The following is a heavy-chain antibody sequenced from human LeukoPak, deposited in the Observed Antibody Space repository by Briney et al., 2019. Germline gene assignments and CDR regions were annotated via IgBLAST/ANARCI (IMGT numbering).Heavy chain of an antibody. CDR1: GGSISSYY. D-gene: IGHD5-18*01. CDR2: IYYSGST. J-gene: IGHJ6*02. Sequence: SETLSLTCTVSGGSISSYYWSWIRQPPGKGLEWIGYIYYSGSTNYNPSLKSRVTISVDTSKNQFSLKLSSVTAADTAVYYCARMQRGYSYGYVYYYYGMDVWGQGTTVTVSS. V-gene: IGHV4-59*01. CDR3: ARMQRGYSYGYVYYYYGMDV.